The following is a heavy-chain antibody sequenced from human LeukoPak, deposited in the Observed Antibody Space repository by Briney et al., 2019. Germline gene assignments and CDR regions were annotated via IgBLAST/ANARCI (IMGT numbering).Heavy chain of an antibody. CDR3: ARGLRFLEWLADY. CDR1: GFTFSSYS. V-gene: IGHV3-21*01. CDR2: ISSSGSYI. Sequence: PRGSLRLSCAASGFTFSSYSMNWVRQAPGKRLEWVSSISSSGSYIYYADSVKGRFTISRDNAKNSLYLQMNSLRAEDTAVYYCARGLRFLEWLADYWGQGTLVTVSS. D-gene: IGHD3-3*01. J-gene: IGHJ4*02.